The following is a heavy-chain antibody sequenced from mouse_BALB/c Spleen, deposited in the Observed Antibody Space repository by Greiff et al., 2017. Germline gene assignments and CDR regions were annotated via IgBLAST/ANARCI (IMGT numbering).Heavy chain of an antibody. CDR1: GFAFSSYD. CDR3: AIHRSYYGAMDY. D-gene: IGHD1-1*01. J-gene: IGHJ4*01. V-gene: IGHV5-12-1*01. Sequence: EVKLMESGGGLVKPGGSLKLSCAASGFAFSSYDMSWVRQTPEKRLEWVAYISSGGGSTYYPDTVKGRFTISRDNAKNTLYLQMSSLKSEDTAMYYWAIHRSYYGAMDYWGQGTSVTVSS. CDR2: ISSGGGST.